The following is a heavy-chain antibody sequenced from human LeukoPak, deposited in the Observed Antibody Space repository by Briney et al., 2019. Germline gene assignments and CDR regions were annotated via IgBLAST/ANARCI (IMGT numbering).Heavy chain of an antibody. D-gene: IGHD3-16*02. V-gene: IGHV1-2*02. CDR1: GYTFTGYY. J-gene: IGHJ4*02. Sequence: ASVKVSCKAPGYTFTGYYIHWVRQSPGQGLEWMGWINPHSGGTNYAQKFQGGVTMTRDTSITTAYMELSSLRSDDTAVYYCARSTPTYYDYVWGSYRLDYFDYWGQGTLVTVSS. CDR2: INPHSGGT. CDR3: ARSTPTYYDYVWGSYRLDYFDY.